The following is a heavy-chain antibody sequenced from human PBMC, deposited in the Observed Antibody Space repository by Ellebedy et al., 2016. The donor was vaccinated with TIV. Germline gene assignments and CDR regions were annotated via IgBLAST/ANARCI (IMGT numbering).Heavy chain of an antibody. CDR3: AKGCGGSCYWEAY. V-gene: IGHV3-53*01. D-gene: IGHD2-15*01. CDR1: GFTVSSNY. J-gene: IGHJ4*02. CDR2: IYSGGTT. Sequence: PGGSLRLSCAASGFTVSSNYMNWVRQAPGKGLEWVSVIYSGGTTFYADSVKGRFTITRDNSKNTLYLQMNSLRAEDTAVYYCAKGCGGSCYWEAYWGQGTLVTVSS.